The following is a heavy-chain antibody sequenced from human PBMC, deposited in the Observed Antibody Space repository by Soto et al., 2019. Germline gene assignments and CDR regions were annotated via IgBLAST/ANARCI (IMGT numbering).Heavy chain of an antibody. CDR2: LIHGGST. V-gene: IGHV4-34*12. J-gene: IGHJ3*01. D-gene: IGHD3-16*01. CDR1: PASLGGFH. Sequence: SENLSLTCAIYPASLGGFHWTWPRHSPGKGLEWIGELIHGGSTNYGPSLKSRVSFSLDTSKNQFSLHLMSVTAADTAVYYCARSPLGSAYVRQSWREVGSSFEFWDRGTMGTGS. CDR3: ARSPLGSAYVRQSWREVGSSFEF.